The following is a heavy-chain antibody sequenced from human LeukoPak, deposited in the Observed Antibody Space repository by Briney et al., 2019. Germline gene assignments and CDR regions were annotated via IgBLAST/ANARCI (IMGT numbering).Heavy chain of an antibody. J-gene: IGHJ6*02. CDR1: GGSISSYY. CDR3: ARAGTFTISAPNYYYYGMDV. V-gene: IGHV4-59*13. Sequence: PSETLSLTCTVSGGSISSYYWSWIRQPPGKGLEWIGYIYYSGSTNYNPSLKSRVTISVDTSKNQFSLKLSSVTAADTAVYYCARAGTFTISAPNYYYYGMDVWGQGTTVTVSS. D-gene: IGHD3-3*01. CDR2: IYYSGST.